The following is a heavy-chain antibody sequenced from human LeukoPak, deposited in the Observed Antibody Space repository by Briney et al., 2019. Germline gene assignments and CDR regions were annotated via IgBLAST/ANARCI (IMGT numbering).Heavy chain of an antibody. CDR3: AKGKSILYDP. CDR1: GFTFSSYA. Sequence: GGSLRLSCAASGFTFSSYAMSWVRQAPGKGLEWVSAISGSGGNTYYADFVKGRFTISRDNSKNILYLQMNSLRAEDTAVYHCAKGKSILYDPWGQGTLVTVTS. CDR2: ISGSGGNT. J-gene: IGHJ5*02. V-gene: IGHV3-23*01.